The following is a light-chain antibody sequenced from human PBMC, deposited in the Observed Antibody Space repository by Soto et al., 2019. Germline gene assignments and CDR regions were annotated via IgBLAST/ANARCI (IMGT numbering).Light chain of an antibody. V-gene: IGKV1D-13*01. CDR1: QGISSA. J-gene: IGKJ5*01. CDR2: DAS. CDR3: QQYENLPT. Sequence: IEMTQSPSSLSASVGDRVTITCRASQGISSALAWYQQKPGKAPKLLIYDASSLESGVPSRFSGSGSGTDFTFTISRLQPEDIATYYCQQYENLPTFGQGTRLEIK.